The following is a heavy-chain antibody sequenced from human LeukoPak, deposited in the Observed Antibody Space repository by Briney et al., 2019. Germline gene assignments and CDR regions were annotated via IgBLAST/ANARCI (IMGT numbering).Heavy chain of an antibody. CDR2: MNPNSGNT. D-gene: IGHD3-22*01. CDR3: AREDYYDSGSNDY. V-gene: IGHV1-8*02. Sequence: ASVKVSCKASGYIFTSYDINWVRQAPGQGLEWMGWMNPNSGNTAYAQKFQGRVTITRNTSISTAYMGLSSLRSEDTAVYYCAREDYYDSGSNDYWGQGTLVTVSS. J-gene: IGHJ4*02. CDR1: GYIFTSYD.